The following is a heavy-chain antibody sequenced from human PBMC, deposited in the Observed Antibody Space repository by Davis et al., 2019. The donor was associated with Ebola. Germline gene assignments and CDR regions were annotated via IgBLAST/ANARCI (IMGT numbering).Heavy chain of an antibody. Sequence: GESLKISCAASGFTFSSYTMNWVRQAPGKGLEWVSYIGTRGDPTVCADSVKGRFTVSRDDANNSLSLLMNSLRDEDTAIYYCVRDYLFALDIWGQGTMVTVSS. CDR1: GFTFSSYT. V-gene: IGHV3-48*02. CDR2: IGTRGDPT. J-gene: IGHJ3*02. CDR3: VRDYLFALDI.